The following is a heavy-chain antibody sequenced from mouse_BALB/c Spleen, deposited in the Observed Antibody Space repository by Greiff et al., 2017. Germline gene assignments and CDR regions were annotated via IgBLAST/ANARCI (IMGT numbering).Heavy chain of an antibody. D-gene: IGHD2-4*01. CDR2: ISSGGGST. Sequence: EVKLVESGGGLVKPGGSLKLSCAASGFAFSSYDMSWVRQTPEKRLEWVAYISSGGGSTYYPDTVKGRFTISRDNAKNTLYLQMSSLKSEDTAMYYCARHGGITTGYAMDYWGQGTSVTVSS. V-gene: IGHV5-12-1*01. CDR1: GFAFSSYD. J-gene: IGHJ4*01. CDR3: ARHGGITTGYAMDY.